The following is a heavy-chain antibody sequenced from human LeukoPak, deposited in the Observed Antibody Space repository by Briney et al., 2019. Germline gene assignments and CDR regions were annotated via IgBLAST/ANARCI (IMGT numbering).Heavy chain of an antibody. CDR1: GGSISSSSYY. D-gene: IGHD3-10*01. Sequence: SETLSLTCTVSGGSISSSSYYWGWIRQPPGKGLEWIGCIYYSGSTYYNPSLKSRVTISVDTSKNQFSLNLSSVTASDTAVYYCARQGWFGELLSPLDYWGQGTLVTVSS. V-gene: IGHV4-39*01. J-gene: IGHJ4*02. CDR2: IYYSGST. CDR3: ARQGWFGELLSPLDY.